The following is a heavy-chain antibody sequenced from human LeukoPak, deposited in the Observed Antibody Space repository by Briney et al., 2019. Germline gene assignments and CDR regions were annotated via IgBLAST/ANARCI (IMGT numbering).Heavy chain of an antibody. J-gene: IGHJ4*02. Sequence: KASETLSLTCTVSGGSISSYYWSWIRQPPGKELEWIGYIYYSGSTNYNPSLKSRVTISVDTSKNQFSLQLNSVTPEDTAVYYCAREEDIVAQRYFDYWGQGTLVTVSS. CDR3: AREEDIVAQRYFDY. CDR2: IYYSGST. CDR1: GGSISSYY. D-gene: IGHD5-12*01. V-gene: IGHV4-59*12.